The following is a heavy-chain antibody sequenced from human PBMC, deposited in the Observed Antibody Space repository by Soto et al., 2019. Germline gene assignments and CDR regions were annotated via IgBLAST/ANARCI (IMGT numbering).Heavy chain of an antibody. CDR3: ARQHIVVVPAASDYYYGMDV. J-gene: IGHJ6*02. CDR1: GYNFTSYW. Sequence: GESLKISCKGSGYNFTSYWIGWVRQMPGKGLEWMGIIYPGDSDTRYSPSFQGQVTISADKSISTAYLQWSSLKASDTAMYYCARQHIVVVPAASDYYYGMDVWGQGTTVTVSS. D-gene: IGHD2-2*01. CDR2: IYPGDSDT. V-gene: IGHV5-51*01.